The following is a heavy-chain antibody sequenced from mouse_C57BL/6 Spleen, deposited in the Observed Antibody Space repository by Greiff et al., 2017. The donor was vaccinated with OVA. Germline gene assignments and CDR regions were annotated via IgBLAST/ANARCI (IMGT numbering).Heavy chain of an antibody. V-gene: IGHV1-64*01. Sequence: VQLQQPGAELVKPGASVKLSCKASGYTFTSYWMHWVKQRPGQGLEWIGMIHPNSGSTNYNEKFKSKATLTVDKSSSTAYMQLRSLTSEDSAVYYCARWNYSNYRGAWFAYWGQGTLVTVSA. J-gene: IGHJ3*01. CDR2: IHPNSGST. CDR1: GYTFTSYW. D-gene: IGHD2-5*01. CDR3: ARWNYSNYRGAWFAY.